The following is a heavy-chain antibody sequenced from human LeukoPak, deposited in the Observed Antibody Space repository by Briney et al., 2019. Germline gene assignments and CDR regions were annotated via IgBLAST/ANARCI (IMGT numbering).Heavy chain of an antibody. D-gene: IGHD1-7*01. Sequence: SETLSLTCTESGGSTSISTYYWGSIRQPPGKGLEWIGSMYHSGSTYYNPSLKGRVTISVDASKHNFPLNLSSVTAADTAVYYCARLGVRTRQVVEYWGEGTLVTVSS. CDR3: ARLGVRTRQVVEY. CDR1: GGSTSISTYY. V-gene: IGHV4-39*02. J-gene: IGHJ4*02. CDR2: MYHSGST.